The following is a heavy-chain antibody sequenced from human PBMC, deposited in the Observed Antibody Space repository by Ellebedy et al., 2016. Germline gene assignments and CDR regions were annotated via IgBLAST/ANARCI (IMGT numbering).Heavy chain of an antibody. J-gene: IGHJ4*02. CDR3: ARDEHYDYVWGSYRLEPATFDY. CDR2: ISSSGSTI. Sequence: GESLKISCAASGFTFSDYYMSWIRQAPGKGLEWVSYISSSGSTIYYADSVKGRFTISRDNAKNSLYLQMNSLRAEDTAVYYCARDEHYDYVWGSYRLEPATFDYWGQGTLVTVSS. V-gene: IGHV3-11*01. D-gene: IGHD3-16*02. CDR1: GFTFSDYY.